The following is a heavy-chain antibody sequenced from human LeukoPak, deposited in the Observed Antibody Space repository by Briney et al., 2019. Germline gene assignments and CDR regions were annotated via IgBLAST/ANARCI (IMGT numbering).Heavy chain of an antibody. J-gene: IGHJ3*02. CDR1: GFTFSSYA. CDR3: AKDRDYDFWCGYLTYDAFDI. Sequence: GGSLRLSCAASGFTFSSYAMSWVRQAPGKGLEWVSAISGSGGSTYYADSVKGRFTISRDNSKNTLYLQMNSLRAEDTAVYYCAKDRDYDFWCGYLTYDAFDIWGRGTMVTVSS. CDR2: ISGSGGST. D-gene: IGHD3-3*01. V-gene: IGHV3-23*01.